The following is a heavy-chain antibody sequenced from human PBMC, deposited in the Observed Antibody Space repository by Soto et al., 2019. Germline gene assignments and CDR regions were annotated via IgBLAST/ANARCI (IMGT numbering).Heavy chain of an antibody. CDR3: ARPMYHYDSSGYYSVPLLFDY. CDR2: IFYSGST. Sequence: SETLSLTSVVSGGSISSSSYYWGWIRQPPGKGLEWIGTIFYSGSTSSNASLKSRVTISVDTSKNQFSLKLSSVTAADTAVYYCARPMYHYDSSGYYSVPLLFDYWGQGTLVTVSS. CDR1: GGSISSSSYY. V-gene: IGHV4-39*01. J-gene: IGHJ4*02. D-gene: IGHD3-22*01.